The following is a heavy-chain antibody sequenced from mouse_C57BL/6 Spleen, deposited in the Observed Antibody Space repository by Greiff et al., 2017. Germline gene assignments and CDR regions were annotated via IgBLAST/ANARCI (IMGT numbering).Heavy chain of an antibody. CDR1: GYTFTSYW. CDR3: ATLYDYDGDYYAMDY. D-gene: IGHD2-4*01. CDR2: IDPSDSYT. V-gene: IGHV1-50*01. J-gene: IGHJ4*01. Sequence: VQLKQPGAELVKPGASVKLSCKASGYTFTSYWMQWVKQRPGQGLEWIGEIDPSDSYTNYNQKFKGKATLTVDTSSSTAYMQLSSLTSEDSAVYYCATLYDYDGDYYAMDYWGQGTSVTVSS.